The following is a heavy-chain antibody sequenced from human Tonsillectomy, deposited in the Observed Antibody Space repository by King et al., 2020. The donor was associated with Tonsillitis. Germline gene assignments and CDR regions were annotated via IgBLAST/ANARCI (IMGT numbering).Heavy chain of an antibody. CDR2: ISNSGGRT. CDR1: GFTFSSYA. CDR3: ARRRCSTTSCYLDDAFDI. V-gene: IGHV3-23*04. Sequence: VQLVESGGGFVQPGGSLRLSCAAPGFTFSSYAMSWVRQAPGKGLEWVSGISNSGGRTFYSDSVKGRFAISRDNSNYTLFLQMESLRAEDTALYYCARRRCSTTSCYLDDAFDIWGQGTMVTVSS. J-gene: IGHJ3*02. D-gene: IGHD2-2*01.